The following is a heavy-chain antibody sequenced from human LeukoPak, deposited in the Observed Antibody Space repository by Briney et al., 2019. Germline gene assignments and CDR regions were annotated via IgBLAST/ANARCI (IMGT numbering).Heavy chain of an antibody. J-gene: IGHJ4*02. Sequence: GGSLRLSCSASGFTFSTYWMSWVRQAPGKGLEWVANMRRDGNEIYYLDSVRGRFTLSRDNSKNTLFLQMNSLRAEDTAVYFCAKKSLWSGPSDYWGQGTLVTVFS. V-gene: IGHV3-7*03. CDR1: GFTFSTYW. D-gene: IGHD3-3*01. CDR3: AKKSLWSGPSDY. CDR2: MRRDGNEI.